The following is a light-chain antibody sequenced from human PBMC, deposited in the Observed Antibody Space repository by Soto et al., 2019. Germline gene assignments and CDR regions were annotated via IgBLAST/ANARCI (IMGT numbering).Light chain of an antibody. CDR3: AAWDDSLTGSYV. CDR1: VSNIGSNT. J-gene: IGLJ1*01. CDR2: SNS. V-gene: IGLV1-44*01. Sequence: QPVLTQPPSASGTPGQRVTISCSGSVSNIGSNTVNWYQHLPGTAPKLLIFSNSQRPSGVPDRFSGSKSGTSASLAISRLRSEDEADYYCAAWDDSLTGSYVFGAGTKVTVL.